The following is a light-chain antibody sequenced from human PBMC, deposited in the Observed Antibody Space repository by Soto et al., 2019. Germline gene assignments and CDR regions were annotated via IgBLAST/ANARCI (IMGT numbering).Light chain of an antibody. CDR2: KAS. V-gene: IGKV1-5*03. CDR1: QTISSW. J-gene: IGKJ1*01. CDR3: QHYSGHSEA. Sequence: DIQMTQHPSTLSGSVGDRVTITCRASQTISSWLAWYQQKPGKAPKLLIYKASTLKSGVPSRFSGSGSGTEFTLTISSLQPDDFATYYCQHYSGHSEAFGQGTKLGLK.